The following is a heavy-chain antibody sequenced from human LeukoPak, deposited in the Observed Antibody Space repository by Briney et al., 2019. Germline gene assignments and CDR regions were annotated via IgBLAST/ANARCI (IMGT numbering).Heavy chain of an antibody. Sequence: GESLKISCQGSGYSFTSYWIGWVRQMPGEGLEWVGLIYPSDSDIRYRPSFQGQVTISADKSISTAYLQWTSLKASDTAMYYCARLSYYYGSGSYYRSHDAFDIWGQGTMVTVSS. J-gene: IGHJ3*02. CDR2: IYPSDSDI. D-gene: IGHD3-10*01. CDR1: GYSFTSYW. CDR3: ARLSYYYGSGSYYRSHDAFDI. V-gene: IGHV5-51*01.